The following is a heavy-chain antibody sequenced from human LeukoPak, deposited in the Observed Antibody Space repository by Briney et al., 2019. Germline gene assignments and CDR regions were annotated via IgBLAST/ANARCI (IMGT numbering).Heavy chain of an antibody. CDR1: VFTFNLVW. V-gene: IGHV3-15*01. CDR2: IKTKTGGETA. J-gene: IGHJ4*02. CDR3: ATVGTTENRPYY. Sequence: GVSLRLLCAACVFTFNLVWRMGVPEVRGKGRVGGGHIKTKTGGETADYAATIKGRFSISRDDSKNTVYLQLSSLETEDTAVYFCATVGTTENRPYYWGQGVLVTASS. D-gene: IGHD1/OR15-1a*01.